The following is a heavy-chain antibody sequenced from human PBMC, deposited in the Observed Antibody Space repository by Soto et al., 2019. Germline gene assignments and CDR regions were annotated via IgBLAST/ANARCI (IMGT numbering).Heavy chain of an antibody. V-gene: IGHV3-30-3*01. D-gene: IGHD3-16*02. CDR2: ISYDGSNK. J-gene: IGHJ3*02. Sequence: QVQLVESGGGVVQPGRSLRLSCAASGFSFSNYAMHWVRQAPGKGLEWVAVISYDGSNKYYAESVKGRFTISRDNSKNTLYQQMNNLRAEDTAVYYCATVRGYRQDFDAFDIWGQGTMVTVSS. CDR3: ATVRGYRQDFDAFDI. CDR1: GFSFSNYA.